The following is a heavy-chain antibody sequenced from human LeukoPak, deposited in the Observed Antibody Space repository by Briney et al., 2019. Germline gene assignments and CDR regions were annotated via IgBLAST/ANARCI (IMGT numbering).Heavy chain of an antibody. V-gene: IGHV3-23*01. CDR2: ISDSGDNT. CDR1: GFTFSSYA. D-gene: IGHD6-6*01. Sequence: GESLKISCVASGFTFSSYAMSWVRQAPGKGLEWVSTISDSGDNTYYADSVKGRFTISRDNSKNTLYLQMNSLRAEDTAVYYCARDFSEYSSDYFDYWGQGTLVTVSS. J-gene: IGHJ4*02. CDR3: ARDFSEYSSDYFDY.